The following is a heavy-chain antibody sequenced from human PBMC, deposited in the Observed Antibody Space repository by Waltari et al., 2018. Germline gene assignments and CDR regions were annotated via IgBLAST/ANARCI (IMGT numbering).Heavy chain of an antibody. CDR2: VNPKSGDK. V-gene: IGHV1-2*06. J-gene: IGHJ4*02. CDR1: GYTFTDFF. D-gene: IGHD3-3*01. CDR3: ARSGGGTTTFGVAE. Sequence: QVQLVQSGAEVKKSGASVKVSCKASGYTFTDFFIHWVRQAPGQGLEWMGRVNPKSGDKSYDQRVQGRVTMTGDTSITTAYMELTGLRSDDTAIYYCARSGGGTTTFGVAEWGQGSLVTVSS.